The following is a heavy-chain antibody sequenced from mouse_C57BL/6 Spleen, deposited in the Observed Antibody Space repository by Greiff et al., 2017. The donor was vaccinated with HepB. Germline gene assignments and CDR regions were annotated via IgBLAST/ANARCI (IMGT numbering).Heavy chain of an antibody. D-gene: IGHD2-2*01. CDR2: IDPEDGET. J-gene: IGHJ3*01. V-gene: IGHV14-2*01. Sequence: EVQLQQSGGELVKPGASVKLSCTASGFNIKDYYMHWVKQRTEQGLEWIGRIDPEDGETKYAPKFQGKATITADTSSNTAYLQLSSLTSEDTALYCCARGVTTEEQFAYWGQGTLVTVSA. CDR1: GFNIKDYY. CDR3: ARGVTTEEQFAY.